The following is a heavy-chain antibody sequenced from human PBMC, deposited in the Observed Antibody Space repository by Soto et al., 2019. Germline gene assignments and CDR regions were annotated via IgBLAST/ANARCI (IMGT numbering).Heavy chain of an antibody. CDR1: GLSFSSQD. CDR3: XXNLPGWAFDY. J-gene: IGHJ4*02. V-gene: IGHV3-23*01. Sequence: ESGGGLVQPGGSLRLSCAVSGLSFSSQDLTWVRQAPGSGLEWVSSISGSGVRXXXXXXVKGRFTISRDNSGNTLFLQMSXXXXXXXXXXXCXXNLPGWAFDYWGQGALVTVSS. CDR2: ISGSGVRX. D-gene: IGHD1-26*01.